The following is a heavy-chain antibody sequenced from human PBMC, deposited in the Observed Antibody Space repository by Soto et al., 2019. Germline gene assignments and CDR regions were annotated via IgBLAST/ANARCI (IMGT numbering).Heavy chain of an antibody. CDR2: ISYDGSNK. J-gene: IGHJ4*02. Sequence: QVQLVESGGGVVQPGRSLRLSCAASGFTFSSYAMHWVRQAPGKGLEWVAVISYDGSNKYYADSVKGRFTISRDNSNDTLYLQMNSLRAEDTAVYYRARDGHGLPSYYCGQGTLVTVSS. CDR3: ARDGHGLPSYY. CDR1: GFTFSSYA. V-gene: IGHV3-30-3*01. D-gene: IGHD4-17*01.